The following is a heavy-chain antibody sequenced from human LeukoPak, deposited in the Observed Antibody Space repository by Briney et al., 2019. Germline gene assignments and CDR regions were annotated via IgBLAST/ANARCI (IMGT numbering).Heavy chain of an antibody. V-gene: IGHV3-23*01. D-gene: IGHD3-10*01. CDR1: GFTFSSYA. CDR3: AKNSIYGSGSFAYYFDY. CDR2: IIGSGGST. J-gene: IGHJ4*02. Sequence: GGSLSLSYAASGFTFSSYAMSWVRQAPGKGLEWVSAIIGSGGSTYYADSVKGRFTISRDNSKNTLYLQMNSLRAEDTAVYYCAKNSIYGSGSFAYYFDYWGQGTLVTVSS.